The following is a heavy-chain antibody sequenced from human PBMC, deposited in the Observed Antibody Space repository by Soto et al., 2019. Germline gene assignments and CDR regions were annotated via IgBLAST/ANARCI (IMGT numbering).Heavy chain of an antibody. CDR1: GGSISSGNW. D-gene: IGHD1-26*01. J-gene: IGHJ4*02. CDR2: ILHSGST. Sequence: SETLSLTCTVSGGSISSGNWWSWVRQPPGKGLEWIGEILHSGSTTYNPSLKSRVTMSVDKSKNQFSLSLNSVTAADTAVYYCARCGSYSLAYWGQGTLVTVSS. CDR3: ARCGSYSLAY. V-gene: IGHV4-4*02.